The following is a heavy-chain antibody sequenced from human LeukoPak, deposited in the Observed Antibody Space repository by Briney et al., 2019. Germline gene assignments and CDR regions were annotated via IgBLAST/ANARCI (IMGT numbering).Heavy chain of an antibody. D-gene: IGHD2-15*01. V-gene: IGHV3-7*01. CDR2: LKQDGSEI. CDR3: AGGAGWSIDY. Sequence: GGSLRLSCTASGFTFSDYWMNWVRQAPGKGLEWVAILKQDGSEILYVDSVKGRFTISRDNAKNSLYLQMNSLRAEDTAVYYCAGGAGWSIDYWGQGTLVTVSS. CDR1: GFTFSDYW. J-gene: IGHJ4*02.